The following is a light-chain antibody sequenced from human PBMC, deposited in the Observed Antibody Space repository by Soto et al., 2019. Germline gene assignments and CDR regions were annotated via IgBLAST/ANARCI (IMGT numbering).Light chain of an antibody. Sequence: QSALTQPASVSGSPGQSITISCTGTSGDIGYFNLVSWYQQHPGKAPKLLIYEGSKRSSGVSNRFSGSKSGNTASLTISGLQAEDEGDYYCCSYAGSRVVFGGGTKLTVL. J-gene: IGLJ2*01. CDR1: SGDIGYFNL. V-gene: IGLV2-23*01. CDR3: CSYAGSRVV. CDR2: EGS.